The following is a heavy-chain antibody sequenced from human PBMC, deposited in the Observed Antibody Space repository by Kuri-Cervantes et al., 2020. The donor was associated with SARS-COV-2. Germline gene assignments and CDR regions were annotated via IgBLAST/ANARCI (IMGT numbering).Heavy chain of an antibody. CDR2: IYTSGST. V-gene: IGHV4-4*07. CDR3: ARMERLRLGGNDAFDI. Sequence: GSLRLSCAVSGASINDYYWTWIRQPAGKKLEWIGRIYTSGSTNYNPSLKSRVTMSVDTSKNQFSLKLSSVTAADTAVYYCARMERLRLGGNDAFDIWGQGTMVTVSS. CDR1: GASINDYY. D-gene: IGHD3-16*01. J-gene: IGHJ3*02.